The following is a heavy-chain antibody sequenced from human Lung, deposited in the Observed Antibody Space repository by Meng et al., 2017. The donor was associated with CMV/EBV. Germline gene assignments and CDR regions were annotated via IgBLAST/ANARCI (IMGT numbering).Heavy chain of an antibody. D-gene: IGHD5-12*01. CDR2: IYPGDSDT. J-gene: IGHJ4*02. Sequence: GGSXRLXCKGSGSSFTNYWIGWVRQMPGKGLEWMGIIYPGDSDTRYSPSFQGQVTISADKSINTAYLQWSSLKASDTAMYYCARQGGYAEGGSDYWGQGTLVTVSS. CDR3: ARQGGYAEGGSDY. V-gene: IGHV5-51*01. CDR1: GSSFTNYW.